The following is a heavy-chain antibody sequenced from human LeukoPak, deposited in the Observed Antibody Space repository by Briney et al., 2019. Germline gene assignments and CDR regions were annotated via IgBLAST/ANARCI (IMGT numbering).Heavy chain of an antibody. V-gene: IGHV3-23*01. CDR1: GISFPTSG. Sequence: GGSLRLSCATSGISFPTSGFSWVRQAPGKGLEWVSGISGGDGHTYYADSVKGRFTISRDNSKNTLYLQMNSLRAEDTAVYYCAKLKYYYDSSGYSPEDISTHYFDYWGQGTLVTVSS. D-gene: IGHD3-22*01. J-gene: IGHJ4*02. CDR3: AKLKYYYDSSGYSPEDISTHYFDY. CDR2: ISGGDGHT.